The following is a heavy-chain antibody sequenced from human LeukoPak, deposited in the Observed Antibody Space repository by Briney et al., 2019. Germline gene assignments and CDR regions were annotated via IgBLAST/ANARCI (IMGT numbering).Heavy chain of an antibody. V-gene: IGHV3-33*08. CDR2: IWYDGSNK. Sequence: GGSLRLSCAASGFTFSSYGMHWVRQAPGKGLEWVAVIWYDGSNKYYADSVKGRFTISRDNSKNTLYLQMNSLRAEDTAVYYCARGPAWNGVYYGMDAWGQGTTVTVSS. CDR3: ARGPAWNGVYYGMDA. D-gene: IGHD1-1*01. CDR1: GFTFSSYG. J-gene: IGHJ6*02.